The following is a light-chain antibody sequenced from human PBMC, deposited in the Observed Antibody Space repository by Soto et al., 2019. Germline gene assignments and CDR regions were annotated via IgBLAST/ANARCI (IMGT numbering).Light chain of an antibody. J-gene: IGLJ3*02. Sequence: QSVLTQPPSVSGAPGQRVTISCTGSSSNIGAAYGVHWYQQLPGTAPKLLIYGNSNRPSGVPDRFSGSKSGTSAPLAITGLQAEDEADYYCQSPDSSLSGAVCVGGTKLTVL. CDR1: SSNIGAAYG. CDR3: QSPDSSLSGAV. V-gene: IGLV1-40*01. CDR2: GNS.